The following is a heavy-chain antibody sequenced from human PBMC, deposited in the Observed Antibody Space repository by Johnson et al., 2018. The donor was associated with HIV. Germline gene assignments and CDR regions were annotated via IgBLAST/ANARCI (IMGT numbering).Heavy chain of an antibody. V-gene: IGHV3-20*04. CDR2: INWNGGST. CDR3: ARDRPSSSSSGAFDI. D-gene: IGHD6-6*01. CDR1: GFTFDDYG. Sequence: MQLVESGGGVVRPGGSLRLSCAASGFTFDDYGMSWVRQAPGKGLVWVSGINWNGGSTGYADAVKGRFTISRDTAKNSLDLQMNSLRAEDTALYYCARDRPSSSSSGAFDIWGQGTMVTVSS. J-gene: IGHJ3*02.